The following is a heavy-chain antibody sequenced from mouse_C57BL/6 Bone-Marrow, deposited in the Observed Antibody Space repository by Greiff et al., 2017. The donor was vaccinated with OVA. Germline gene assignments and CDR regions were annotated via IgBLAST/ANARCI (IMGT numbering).Heavy chain of an antibody. J-gene: IGHJ3*01. CDR3: ARQGIYYYGSSPAWFAY. V-gene: IGHV5-12*01. Sequence: EVHLVESGGGLVQPGGSLKLSCAASGFTFSDYYMYWVRQTPEKRLEWVAYISNGGGSTYYPDTVKGRFTISRDNAKNTLYLQMSRRKSEDTAMYYCARQGIYYYGSSPAWFAYWGQGTLVTVSA. CDR2: ISNGGGST. CDR1: GFTFSDYY. D-gene: IGHD1-1*01.